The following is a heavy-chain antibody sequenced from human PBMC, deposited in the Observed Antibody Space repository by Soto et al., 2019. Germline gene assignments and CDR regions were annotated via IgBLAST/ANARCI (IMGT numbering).Heavy chain of an antibody. CDR1: GFTFSDYV. CDR3: ARGGRQWLVTSDFNY. CDR2: VSHDGRNT. V-gene: IGHV3-30*03. Sequence: VQLVESGGGVVQPGRSLRLSCAASGFTFSDYVMHWVRQAPGKGLEWVAVVSHDGRNTHYADSVKGRFTISRDSSKNTVSLEMTSLRAEDTAGYYCARGGRQWLVTSDFNYWGQGALVTVSS. J-gene: IGHJ4*02. D-gene: IGHD6-19*01.